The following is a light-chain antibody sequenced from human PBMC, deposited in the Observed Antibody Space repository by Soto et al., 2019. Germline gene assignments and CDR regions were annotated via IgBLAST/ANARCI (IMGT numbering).Light chain of an antibody. V-gene: IGLV2-14*03. CDR2: DVT. J-gene: IGLJ2*01. CDR3: SSFTTVNTFVV. Sequence: QSALTQPASVSGFPGQSITISCTGSRSDVGGYNYVSWYQQHPAKAPKMIIYDVTSRPSGVSNRFSGSKSGNTASLTISGLQAEDEADYYCSSFTTVNTFVVFGRGTTLTVL. CDR1: RSDVGGYNY.